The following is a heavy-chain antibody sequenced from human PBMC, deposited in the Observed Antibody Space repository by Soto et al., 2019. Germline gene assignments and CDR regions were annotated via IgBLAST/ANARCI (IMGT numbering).Heavy chain of an antibody. CDR2: IYHSGRT. CDR3: ARDGGRYYAMDV. Sequence: AETLSLTCSVSGYAITSGYYLAWVRHTGEKGLEWRGNIYHSGRTYYNPTLNSRVTISVDTSKNQFSLKLSSVTAADTAVYYGARDGGRYYAMDVWGQGITVTVSS. V-gene: IGHV4-38-2*02. D-gene: IGHD3-3*01. CDR1: GYAITSGYY. J-gene: IGHJ6*02.